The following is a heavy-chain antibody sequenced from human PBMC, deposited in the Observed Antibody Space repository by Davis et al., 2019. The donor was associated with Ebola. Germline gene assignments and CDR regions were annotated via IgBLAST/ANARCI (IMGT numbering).Heavy chain of an antibody. D-gene: IGHD6-6*01. V-gene: IGHV3-9*01. CDR1: GFTFDDYA. J-gene: IGHJ6*02. CDR2: ISWNSGSL. Sequence: SLKISCAASGFTFDDYAMHWVRQAPVKGLEWVSGISWNSGSLGYAVSVKGRFTISRDNAKNSLYLQMNSLRAEDTALYYCAKDRQLVGWNYYYYYGMDVWGQGTTVTVCS. CDR3: AKDRQLVGWNYYYYYGMDV.